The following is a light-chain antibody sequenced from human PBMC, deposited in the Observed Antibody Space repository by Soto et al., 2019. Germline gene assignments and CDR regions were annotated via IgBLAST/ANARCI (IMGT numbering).Light chain of an antibody. J-gene: IGKJ1*01. CDR3: LQHDTYPLT. CDR1: QGIRND. CDR2: VVS. V-gene: IGKV1-17*01. Sequence: DIQMTQSPSSLSASVGDRVTITCRASQGIRNDLLGWYQQKPGKAPKCLIYVVSSLQSGVPSRVSGSGSGTEFTLTISSLQPEDFATYYCLQHDTYPLTFGQGTKVDIK.